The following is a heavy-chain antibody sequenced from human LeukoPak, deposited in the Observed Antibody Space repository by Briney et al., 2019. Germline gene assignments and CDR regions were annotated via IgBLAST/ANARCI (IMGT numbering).Heavy chain of an antibody. CDR1: GFTFSRYS. CDR3: ARDFSVRYISSWYDFDY. CDR2: ISSSSSYI. D-gene: IGHD6-13*01. J-gene: IGHJ4*02. V-gene: IGHV3-21*01. Sequence: GGSLRLSCAASGFTFSRYSMNWVRQAPGKGLEWVSSISSSSSYIYYADSVKGRFTISRDNAKNSLYLQMNSLRAEDTAVYYCARDFSVRYISSWYDFDYWGQGTLVTVSS.